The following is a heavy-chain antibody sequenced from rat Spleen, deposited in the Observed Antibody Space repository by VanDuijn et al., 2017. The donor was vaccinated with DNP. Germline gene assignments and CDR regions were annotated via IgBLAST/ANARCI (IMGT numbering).Heavy chain of an antibody. CDR1: GFSLTSNS. D-gene: IGHD1-5*01. CDR2: IWSGGST. V-gene: IGHV2-15*01. Sequence: QVQLKESGPGLVQPSETLSLTCTVSGFSLTSNSVSWIRQPPGKGLEWVGAIWSGGSTDYNSALKSRLSISRDTSKSQVFLKMNSLQTEDTATYYCARWNIGTSTLDYWGQGVMVTVSS. J-gene: IGHJ2*01. CDR3: ARWNIGTSTLDY.